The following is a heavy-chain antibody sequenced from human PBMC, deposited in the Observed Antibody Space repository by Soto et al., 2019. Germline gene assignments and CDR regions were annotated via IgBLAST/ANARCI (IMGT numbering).Heavy chain of an antibody. D-gene: IGHD6-13*01. J-gene: IGHJ4*02. CDR2: ISSSSSYI. V-gene: IGHV3-21*01. Sequence: GGSLRLSCAASGFTFSSYSMNWVRQAPGKGLEWVSSISSSSSYIYYADSVKGRFTISRDNAKNSLYLQMNSLRAEYTAVYYCARDPVHGGHSSTARPYWGQGTLVNVSS. CDR1: GFTFSSYS. CDR3: ARDPVHGGHSSTARPY.